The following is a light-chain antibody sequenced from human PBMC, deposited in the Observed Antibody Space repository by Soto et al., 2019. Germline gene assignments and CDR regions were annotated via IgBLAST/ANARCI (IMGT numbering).Light chain of an antibody. Sequence: ETVLTQSPGTLSLSPGERATLSCRASQSVSSSYLAWHQQKPGQAPRLLIYGASSRATGIPDRFSGSGSGTDFTITITRLEPEDFAVYYCQQYGSSRTFGQGTKVEI. V-gene: IGKV3-20*01. J-gene: IGKJ1*01. CDR1: QSVSSSY. CDR3: QQYGSSRT. CDR2: GAS.